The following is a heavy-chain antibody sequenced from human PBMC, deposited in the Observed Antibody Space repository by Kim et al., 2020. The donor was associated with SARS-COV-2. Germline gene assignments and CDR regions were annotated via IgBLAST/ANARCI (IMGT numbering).Heavy chain of an antibody. D-gene: IGHD5-18*01. Sequence: ASVKVSCKASGGTFSSYAISWVRQAPGQGLEWMGRIIPILGIANYAQKFQGRVTITADKSTSTAYMELSSLRSEDTAVYYCATAITAMVTYYYGMDVWGQGTTVTVSS. CDR2: IIPILGIA. CDR1: GGTFSSYA. J-gene: IGHJ6*02. CDR3: ATAITAMVTYYYGMDV. V-gene: IGHV1-69*04.